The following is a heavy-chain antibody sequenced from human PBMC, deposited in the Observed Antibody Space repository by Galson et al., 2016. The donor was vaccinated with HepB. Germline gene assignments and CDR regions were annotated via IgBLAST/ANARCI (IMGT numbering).Heavy chain of an antibody. Sequence: SVKVSCKASGGTFSRFGITWVRQAPGQGLEWMGGIIPIFDTTNYAQKFQGKVTITADESTNTGYMELSSLRSEDTAVYYCARMNVRGEMATIWSLYHFDYWGQGTLVTVSS. V-gene: IGHV1-69*13. CDR1: GGTFSRFG. CDR2: IIPIFDTT. D-gene: IGHD5-24*01. CDR3: ARMNVRGEMATIWSLYHFDY. J-gene: IGHJ4*02.